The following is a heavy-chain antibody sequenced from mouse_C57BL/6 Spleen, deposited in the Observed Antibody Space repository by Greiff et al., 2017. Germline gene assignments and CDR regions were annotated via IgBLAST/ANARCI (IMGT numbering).Heavy chain of an antibody. CDR3: ARGASTTVVATGGFDY. V-gene: IGHV14-3*01. J-gene: IGHJ2*01. CDR2: IDPANGNT. CDR1: GFNIKNTY. Sequence: VQLKESVAELVRPGASVKLSCTASGFNIKNTYMHWVKQRPEQGLEWIGRIDPANGNTKYAPKFQGKATITADTSSNTAYLQLSSLTSEDTAIYYCARGASTTVVATGGFDYWGQGTTLTVSS. D-gene: IGHD1-1*01.